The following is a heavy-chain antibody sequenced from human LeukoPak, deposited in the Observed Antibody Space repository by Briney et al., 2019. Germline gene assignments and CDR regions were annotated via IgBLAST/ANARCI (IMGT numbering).Heavy chain of an antibody. Sequence: GGSLRLSCAASGFTVSSNYMTWVRQAPGEGLEWLSVIYSDGSTYYADSVKGRFTILRDNSKNTLYLQMNSLRAEDTAVYYCARDLRIVVVPAATGDDYWGQGTLVTVSS. J-gene: IGHJ4*02. CDR2: IYSDGST. CDR3: ARDLRIVVVPAATGDDY. CDR1: GFTVSSNY. V-gene: IGHV3-53*01. D-gene: IGHD2-2*01.